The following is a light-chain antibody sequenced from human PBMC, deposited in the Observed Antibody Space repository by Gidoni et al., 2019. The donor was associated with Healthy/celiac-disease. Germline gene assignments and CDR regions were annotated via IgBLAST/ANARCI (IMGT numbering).Light chain of an antibody. CDR3: QQSYSTPMGYT. Sequence: DIQMTQSPSSLSASVGDRVTITCRASQSISSYLNWYKQKPGKAPKLLIYAASSLQSGVPSRLSGSGSGKDFTLTISSLQPEDFANYYCQQSYSTPMGYTFGQGTKLEIK. CDR1: QSISSY. CDR2: AAS. V-gene: IGKV1-39*01. J-gene: IGKJ2*01.